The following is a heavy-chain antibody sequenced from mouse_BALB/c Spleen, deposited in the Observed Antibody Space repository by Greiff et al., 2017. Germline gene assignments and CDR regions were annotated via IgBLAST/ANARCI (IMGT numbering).Heavy chain of an antibody. CDR2: ISSGGSYT. V-gene: IGHV5-6-4*01. CDR3: TRGGYESYAMDY. D-gene: IGHD2-2*01. J-gene: IGHJ4*01. Sequence: EVHLVESGGGLVKPGGSLKLSCAASGFTFSSYTMSWVRQTPEKRLEWVATISSGGSYTYYPDSVKGRFTISRDNAKNTLYLQMSSLKSEDTAMYYCTRGGYESYAMDYWGQGTSVTVSS. CDR1: GFTFSSYT.